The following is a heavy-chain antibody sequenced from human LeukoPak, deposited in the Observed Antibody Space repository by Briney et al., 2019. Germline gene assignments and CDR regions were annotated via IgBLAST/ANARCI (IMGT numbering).Heavy chain of an antibody. CDR2: ISSSGSTI. D-gene: IGHD6-6*01. CDR1: GFTFSSYE. CDR3: APRPKKENAVDI. J-gene: IGHJ3*02. Sequence: PGGSLRLSCEASGFTFSSYEMNWVRQAPGKGLEWVSYISSSGSTIYYADSVKGRFTISRDNAKNSLYLPMNSMRAEDTAVYYCAPRPKKENAVDIWGQGTMVTVSS. V-gene: IGHV3-48*03.